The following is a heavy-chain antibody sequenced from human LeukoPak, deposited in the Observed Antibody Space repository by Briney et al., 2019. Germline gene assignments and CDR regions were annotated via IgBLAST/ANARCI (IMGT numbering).Heavy chain of an antibody. V-gene: IGHV1-69*13. CDR3: ARLRYYSESNANNRFDY. CDR2: IIPIFGTA. CDR1: GGTFSSYA. J-gene: IGHJ4*02. D-gene: IGHD3-22*01. Sequence: SVKVSCKASGGTFSSYAISWVRQAPEQGLEWMGGIIPIFGTANYAQKFQGRVTITADESTSTAYMELSSLRSEDTAVYYCARLRYYSESNANNRFDYWGQGTLVTVSS.